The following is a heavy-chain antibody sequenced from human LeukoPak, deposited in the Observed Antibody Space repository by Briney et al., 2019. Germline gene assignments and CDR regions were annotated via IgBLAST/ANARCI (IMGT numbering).Heavy chain of an antibody. D-gene: IGHD6-19*01. J-gene: IGHJ4*02. CDR3: ARARGFRQWLDY. Sequence: GESLKISCKASGYTFTSYGISWVRQAPGQGLEWMGWISAYNGNTNYAQKLQGRVTMTTDTSTSTAYMELRSLRSDDTAVYYCARARGFRQWLDYWGQGTLVTVSS. CDR2: ISAYNGNT. CDR1: GYTFTSYG. V-gene: IGHV1-18*01.